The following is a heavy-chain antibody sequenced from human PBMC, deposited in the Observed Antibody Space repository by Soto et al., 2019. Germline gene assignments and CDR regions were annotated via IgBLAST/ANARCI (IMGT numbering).Heavy chain of an antibody. CDR2: ISWNSGSI. D-gene: IGHD6-19*01. CDR3: AKSHTTSGWYVTTDY. V-gene: IGHV3-9*01. CDR1: GFTFGDYA. J-gene: IGHJ4*02. Sequence: EVQLVESGGGVVQPGRSLRLSCAASGFTFGDYAMQWVRQAPGKGLEWVSAISWNSGSIDYADSVKGRFTISRDNAKNSLYLQMHSLRAEDTALYYCAKSHTTSGWYVTTDYWGQGTRVTVSS.